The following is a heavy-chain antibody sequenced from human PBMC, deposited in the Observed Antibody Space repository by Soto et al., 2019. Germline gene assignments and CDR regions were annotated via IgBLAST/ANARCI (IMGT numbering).Heavy chain of an antibody. J-gene: IGHJ5*02. CDR2: ISGSGGST. CDR1: GFTFSSYA. V-gene: IGHV3-23*01. CDR3: AKDLIGYSSGWGGAP. D-gene: IGHD6-19*01. Sequence: EVQLLESGGGLVQPGGSLRLSCAASGFTFSSYAMSWVRQAPGKGLEWVSAISGSGGSTYYADSVKGRFTISRDNSKNTLYMQINSMRAEDTAVYYCAKDLIGYSSGWGGAPWGQGTLVTVSS.